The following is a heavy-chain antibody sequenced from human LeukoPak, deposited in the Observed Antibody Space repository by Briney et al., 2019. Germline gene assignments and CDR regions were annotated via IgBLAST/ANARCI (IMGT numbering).Heavy chain of an antibody. V-gene: IGHV3-30-3*01. CDR3: ARDFTGRYTIDY. Sequence: PGGSLRPSCAASGFTFNDYNMHWVRQAPGKGLEWVAFISYHGINKNDADSVKGRFTISRDNSENTVYLQINSLRPEDTAIYYCARDFTGRYTIDYWGQGTLVTVSS. J-gene: IGHJ4*02. D-gene: IGHD3-9*01. CDR1: GFTFNDYN. CDR2: ISYHGINK.